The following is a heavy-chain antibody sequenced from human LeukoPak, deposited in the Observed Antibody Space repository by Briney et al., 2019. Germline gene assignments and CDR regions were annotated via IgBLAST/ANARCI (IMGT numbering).Heavy chain of an antibody. V-gene: IGHV4-59*13. CDR1: GGSISSNY. CDR2: CHYSGNT. Sequence: PSETLSLTCTISGGSISSNYWSWIQQPPGKGLEWIGYCHYSGNTNYNPSLKSRATISVDMSKNQFSLTLNSVTAADTAVYYCARSASSTSRSAFDIWGQGTRVTASS. CDR3: ARSASSTSRSAFDI. J-gene: IGHJ3*02.